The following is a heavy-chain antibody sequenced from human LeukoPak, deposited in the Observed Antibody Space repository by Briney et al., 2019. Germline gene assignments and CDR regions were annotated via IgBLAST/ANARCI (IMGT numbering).Heavy chain of an antibody. V-gene: IGHV4-59*12. CDR1: GGSISSYY. J-gene: IGHJ3*02. CDR2: IYYSGST. CDR3: SRDFADAFDI. Sequence: SETLSLTCTVSGGSISSYYWSWIRQSPGRGLEWIGYIYYSGSTNYNPALKSRVSISVDTSKNQLSLKLSSVTAADTAVYFCSRDFADAFDIRGQGTMVTVSS. D-gene: IGHD3-3*01.